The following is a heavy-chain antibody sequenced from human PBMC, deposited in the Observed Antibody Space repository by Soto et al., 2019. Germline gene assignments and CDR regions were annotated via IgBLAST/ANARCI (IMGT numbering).Heavy chain of an antibody. CDR2: IYYSGST. V-gene: IGHV4-31*03. CDR3: ARGYDYDSGGYLFDY. J-gene: IGHJ4*02. D-gene: IGHD3-22*01. CDR1: GGCVSSNIYY. Sequence: KPSETLSLTCSVSGGCVSSNIYYWTWIRQHPGKGPEWIGHIYYSGSTYYNPSLKSRVTISLDMSKNQFSLKLTSVSAADTAVYYCARGYDYDSGGYLFDYWGQGTLVTVSS.